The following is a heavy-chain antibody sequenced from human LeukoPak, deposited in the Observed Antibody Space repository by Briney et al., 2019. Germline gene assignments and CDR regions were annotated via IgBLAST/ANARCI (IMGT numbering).Heavy chain of an antibody. V-gene: IGHV3-15*01. D-gene: IGHD3-9*01. CDR1: GFTFSNAW. Sequence: GGSLRLSCAASGFTFSNAWMTWVRQAPGKGLEWVGRIKSKTDGGTTDYAAPVKGRFTISRDDSKNTLYLQMNSLRAEDTAVYYCAKGRYFDWYKGYFDYWGQGTLVTVSS. J-gene: IGHJ4*02. CDR3: AKGRYFDWYKGYFDY. CDR2: IKSKTDGGTT.